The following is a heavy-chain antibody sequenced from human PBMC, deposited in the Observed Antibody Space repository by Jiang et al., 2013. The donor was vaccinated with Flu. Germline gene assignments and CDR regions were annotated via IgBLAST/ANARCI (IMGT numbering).Heavy chain of an antibody. CDR3: TTDLTWYCSSTSCYDFDY. D-gene: IGHD2-2*01. V-gene: IGHV3-15*01. J-gene: IGHJ4*02. CDR2: IKSKTDGGTT. CDR1: GFTFSNAW. Sequence: VQLVESGGGLVKPGGSLRLSCAASGFTFSNAWMSWVRQAPGKGLEWVGRIKSKTDGGTTDYAAPVKGRFTISRDDSKNTLYLQMNSLKTEDTAVYYCTTDLTWYCSSTSCYDFDYWGQGTLVTVSS.